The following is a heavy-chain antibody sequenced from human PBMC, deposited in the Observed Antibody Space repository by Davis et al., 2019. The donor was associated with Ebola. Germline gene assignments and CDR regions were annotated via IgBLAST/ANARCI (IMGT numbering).Heavy chain of an antibody. CDR1: GASISGYY. Sequence: PSETLSLTCTVSGASISGYYWSWIRQPAGKGLEWIGRIYNSGSTNYNPSLKSQVTISIDTSKNQFSLKLTSVTAADTAIYFCVRGYITGWAYFDYWGQGALVTVSS. CDR3: VRGYITGWAYFDY. CDR2: IYNSGST. D-gene: IGHD6-19*01. J-gene: IGHJ4*02. V-gene: IGHV4-4*07.